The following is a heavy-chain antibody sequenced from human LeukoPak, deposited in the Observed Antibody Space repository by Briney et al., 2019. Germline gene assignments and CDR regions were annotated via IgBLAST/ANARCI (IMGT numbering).Heavy chain of an antibody. J-gene: IGHJ2*01. CDR3: ARGRGTGSRIGPRYFDL. Sequence: GGSLDISLQGSGYLFTSYWLALVRPMPGKGLEWMGIIYPADSDTRNSPSFQGQVTISADKSISTAFLRWTSLKASDTAIYYCARGRGTGSRIGPRYFDLWGRGTLVTVSS. D-gene: IGHD3-10*01. CDR2: IYPADSDT. CDR1: GYLFTSYW. V-gene: IGHV5-51*01.